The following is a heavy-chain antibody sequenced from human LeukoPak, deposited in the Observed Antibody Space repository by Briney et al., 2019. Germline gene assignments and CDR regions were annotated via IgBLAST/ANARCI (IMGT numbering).Heavy chain of an antibody. CDR1: GFTFSSYG. D-gene: IGHD2-2*01. CDR3: ARVRYAGYYFDY. J-gene: IGHJ4*02. Sequence: GGSLRLCCAAAGFTFSSYGMHWVRQAPGKGLGWVAVILSDGSKEFYTDFVKGRFTISSDNSRNTLYLQMNSLRAEDTAVYYCARVRYAGYYFDYWGQGTLVTVSS. CDR2: ILSDGSKE. V-gene: IGHV3-33*01.